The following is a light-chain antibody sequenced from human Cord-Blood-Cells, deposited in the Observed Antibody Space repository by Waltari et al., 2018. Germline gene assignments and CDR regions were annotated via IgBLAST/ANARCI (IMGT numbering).Light chain of an antibody. CDR3: CSYAGSYTFV. J-gene: IGLJ1*01. V-gene: IGLV2-11*01. CDR1: SSDVGGSNY. Sequence: QSALTQPRSVSGSPGPSVTISCPGPSSDVGGSNYVPWYQQHPGKAPTLMIYDVSKRPSGVPDRFSGSKSGNTASLTISGLQAEDEADYYCCSYAGSYTFVFGTGTKVTVL. CDR2: DVS.